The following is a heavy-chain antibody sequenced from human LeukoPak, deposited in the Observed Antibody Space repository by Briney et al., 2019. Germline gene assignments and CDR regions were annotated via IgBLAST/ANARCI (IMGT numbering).Heavy chain of an antibody. J-gene: IGHJ3*02. D-gene: IGHD4-17*01. CDR2: IYYSGST. CDR3: ARGKLRMTTVTTAHAFDI. CDR1: GGSISSSSYY. V-gene: IGHV4-39*07. Sequence: SETLSLTCTVSGGSISSSSYYWGWIRQPPGKGLEWIGSIYYSGSTYYNPSLKSRVTISVDTSKNQYSLKLSSVTAADTAVYYCARGKLRMTTVTTAHAFDIWGQGTMVTVSS.